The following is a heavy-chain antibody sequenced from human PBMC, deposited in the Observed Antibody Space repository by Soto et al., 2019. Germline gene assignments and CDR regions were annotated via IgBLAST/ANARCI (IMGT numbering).Heavy chain of an antibody. Sequence: PSETLSLTCTVSGGSISSGYYWTWIRQRPGEGLEWIGYIYYTGSTYYNPSLQNRVTISLDTSKNQFSLKLSSLTAADTAVYYCARGLYSSSPTFDYWGQGTLVTVSS. CDR2: IYYTGST. V-gene: IGHV4-31*03. CDR1: GGSISSGYY. J-gene: IGHJ4*02. CDR3: ARGLYSSSPTFDY. D-gene: IGHD6-13*01.